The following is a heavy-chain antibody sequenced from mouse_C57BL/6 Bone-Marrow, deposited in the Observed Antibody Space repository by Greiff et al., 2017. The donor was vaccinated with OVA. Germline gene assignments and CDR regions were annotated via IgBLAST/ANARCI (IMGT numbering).Heavy chain of an antibody. J-gene: IGHJ2*01. Sequence: QVQLQQPGAELVKPGASVKLSCKASGYTFTSYWMHWVKQRPGQGLEWIGMIHPNSGSTNYNEKFKSKATLTVDKSSSTAYMQLSSLTSEDSAVDYWARKCYSGSSLDYWGQGTTLTVSS. D-gene: IGHD1-1*01. V-gene: IGHV1-64*01. CDR2: IHPNSGST. CDR3: ARKCYSGSSLDY. CDR1: GYTFTSYW.